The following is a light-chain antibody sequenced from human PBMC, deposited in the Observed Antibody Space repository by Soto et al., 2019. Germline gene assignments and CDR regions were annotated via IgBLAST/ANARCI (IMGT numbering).Light chain of an antibody. J-gene: IGKJ1*01. CDR3: QQTYNSPRT. V-gene: IGKV1-39*01. CDR1: QSIGSH. Sequence: DIQMTQSPSPLSASVGDRVTITCRASQSIGSHLNWYQQKPGIAPKLLIYGASSLQSGVPSRFSGSGSGTDFTLTISSVQPEDFVTYYCQQTYNSPRTFGQGTKVEIK. CDR2: GAS.